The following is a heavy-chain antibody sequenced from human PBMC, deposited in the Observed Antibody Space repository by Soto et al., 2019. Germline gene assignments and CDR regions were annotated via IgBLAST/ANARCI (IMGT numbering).Heavy chain of an antibody. V-gene: IGHV1-46*01. J-gene: IGHJ4*02. Sequence: GASVKVSCKASGYTFTSYGISWVRQAPGQGLEWMGIINPSGGSTSYAQKFQGRVTMTRDTSTSTVYMELRSLRSEDTAVYYCAREGSSSSAFDYWGQGTLVTVSS. D-gene: IGHD6-13*01. CDR2: INPSGGST. CDR3: AREGSSSSAFDY. CDR1: GYTFTSYG.